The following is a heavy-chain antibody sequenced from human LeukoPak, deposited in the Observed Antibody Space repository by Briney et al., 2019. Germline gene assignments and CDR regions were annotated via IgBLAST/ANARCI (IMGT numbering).Heavy chain of an antibody. Sequence: GGSLRLSCVASGFTFSNYWMLWVRQAPGKGLMWVSLISTDGKSTRYAESVKGRFTISRDNAKNALYLQMDILRVEDTAVYYCARYYYDSSGYDYWGQGTLVTVSS. CDR2: ISTDGKST. CDR3: ARYYYDSSGYDY. J-gene: IGHJ4*02. D-gene: IGHD3-22*01. V-gene: IGHV3-74*01. CDR1: GFTFSNYW.